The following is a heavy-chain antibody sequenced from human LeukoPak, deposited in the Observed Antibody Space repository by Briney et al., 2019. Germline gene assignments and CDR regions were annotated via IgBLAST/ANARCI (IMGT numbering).Heavy chain of an antibody. Sequence: PGGSLRLSCEASGFTFSNYWIHWVRQAPGKGLEWVSRISQDGSDTIYADSVKGRLTVSRDNAKNSLYLQMNSLRAEDTAVYYCARAGNIVVVVAAHDYWGQGTLVTVSS. CDR1: GFTFSNYW. D-gene: IGHD2-15*01. J-gene: IGHJ4*02. CDR3: ARAGNIVVVVAAHDY. CDR2: ISQDGSDT. V-gene: IGHV3-74*01.